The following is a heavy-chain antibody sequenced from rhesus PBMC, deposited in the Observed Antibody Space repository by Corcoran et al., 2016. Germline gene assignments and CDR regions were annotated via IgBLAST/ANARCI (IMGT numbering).Heavy chain of an antibody. CDR2: IYGSGGGT. Sequence: QVQLQESGPGLVKPSETLSLTCAVSGGSISDDYYWSWIRQPPGKGLEWIGYIYGSGGGTTYNPSLRTRVTISIAPAKNQFSLKVGFVTAADTAVYYCARGGAFWTGYSLFDYWGQGVLVTVSS. J-gene: IGHJ4*01. CDR3: ARGGAFWTGYSLFDY. CDR1: GGSISDDYY. D-gene: IGHD3-3*01. V-gene: IGHV4-106*01.